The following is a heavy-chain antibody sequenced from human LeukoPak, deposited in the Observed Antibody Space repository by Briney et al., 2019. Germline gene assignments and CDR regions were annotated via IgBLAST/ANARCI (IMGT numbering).Heavy chain of an antibody. CDR1: GYTFTGYY. V-gene: IGHV1-2*02. CDR2: INPNSGGT. J-gene: IGHJ4*02. Sequence: ASVKVSCKASGYTFTGYYMHWVRQAPGQGLEWMGWINPNSGGTNYAQKFQGRVTMTRDTSISTAYMELSRLRSDDTAVYYCASLSLYVRFAGSERAPSNWGQGTLVTVSS. CDR3: ASLSLYVRFAGSERAPSN. D-gene: IGHD3-16*02.